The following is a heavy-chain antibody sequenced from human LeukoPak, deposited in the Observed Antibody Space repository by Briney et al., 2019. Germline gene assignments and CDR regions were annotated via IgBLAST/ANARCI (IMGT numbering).Heavy chain of an antibody. V-gene: IGHV4-39*07. CDR2: INHSGST. Sequence: SSETLSLTCAVSGGSISSGDYYWSWIRQPPGKGLEWIGEINHSGSTNYNPSLKSRVTISVDTSKNQLSLKLSSVTAADTAVYFCARSGGLWLLTYYFDYWGQGTLVTVSS. D-gene: IGHD3-22*01. CDR1: GGSISSGDYY. CDR3: ARSGGLWLLTYYFDY. J-gene: IGHJ4*02.